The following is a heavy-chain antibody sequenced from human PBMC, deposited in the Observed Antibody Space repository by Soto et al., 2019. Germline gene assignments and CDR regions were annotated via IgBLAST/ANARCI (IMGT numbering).Heavy chain of an antibody. Sequence: EGQLVESGGGLVKPGGSLRLSCAASGFTFSDVWMSWVRQAPGKGLEWVGRIKSKLDGVTIDYAAPVKGRFTISRDDSKNMLHLKMNSLKTEETGVHCSTPLALKYNSDWYGFSEWGQGTLVTVSS. D-gene: IGHD6-19*01. CDR2: IKSKLDGVTI. CDR3: TPLALKYNSDWYGFSE. J-gene: IGHJ4*02. V-gene: IGHV3-15*07. CDR1: GFTFSDVW.